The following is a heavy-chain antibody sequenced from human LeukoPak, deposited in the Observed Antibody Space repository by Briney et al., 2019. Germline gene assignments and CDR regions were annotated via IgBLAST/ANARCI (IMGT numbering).Heavy chain of an antibody. J-gene: IGHJ4*02. CDR3: ARSRYGSGSYVDY. CDR1: GFTFSSYG. Sequence: TGGSLRLSCAASGFTFSSYGMHWVRQAPGKGLEWVAVISYDGSNKYYADSVKGRFTISRDNSKNTLYLQMNSLKTEDTAVYYCARSRYGSGSYVDYWGQGTLVTVSS. V-gene: IGHV3-30*03. D-gene: IGHD3-10*01. CDR2: ISYDGSNK.